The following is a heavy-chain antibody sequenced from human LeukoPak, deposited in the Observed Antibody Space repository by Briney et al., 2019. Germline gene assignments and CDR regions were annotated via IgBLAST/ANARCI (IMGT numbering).Heavy chain of an antibody. Sequence: SETLSLTCTVSGGSISSYYWSWIRQPPGKGLEWIGYIYYSGSTNYNPSLKSRVTISVDTSKNQFSLKLSSVTAADTAVYYCARAPHYYDSSGAFDIWGQGTMVTVSS. CDR2: IYYSGST. J-gene: IGHJ3*02. CDR1: GGSISSYY. CDR3: ARAPHYYDSSGAFDI. D-gene: IGHD3-22*01. V-gene: IGHV4-59*01.